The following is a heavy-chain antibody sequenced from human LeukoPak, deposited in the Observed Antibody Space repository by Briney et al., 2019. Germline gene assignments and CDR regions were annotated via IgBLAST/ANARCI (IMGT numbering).Heavy chain of an antibody. CDR3: ARGSKVVPAAKKYYYDSRICAY. CDR1: GYTFTSYD. CDR2: MNPNSGNT. Sequence: GASVKVSCKASGYTFTSYDINWVRQATGQGLEWMGWMNPNSGNTGYAQKFQGRVTMTRNTSISTAYMELSSLRSEDTAVYYCARGSKVVPAAKKYYYDSRICAYWGQGTLVTVSS. J-gene: IGHJ4*02. D-gene: IGHD3-22*01. V-gene: IGHV1-8*01.